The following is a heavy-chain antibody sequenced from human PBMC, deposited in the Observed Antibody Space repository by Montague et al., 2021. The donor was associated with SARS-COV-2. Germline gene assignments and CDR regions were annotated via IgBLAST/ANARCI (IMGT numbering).Heavy chain of an antibody. CDR3: TRDESETSGFDF. D-gene: IGHD2-15*01. Sequence: SLRLACAASGFTFSSYAMHWVRQAPGRGLEWVSYISYSGSTKYYADSVKGRFTISRDNAKASLFLQMNSLRVEDTAIYYCTRDESETSGFDFWGQGTLVTVSS. CDR2: ISYSGSTK. CDR1: GFTFSSYA. V-gene: IGHV3-48*03. J-gene: IGHJ4*02.